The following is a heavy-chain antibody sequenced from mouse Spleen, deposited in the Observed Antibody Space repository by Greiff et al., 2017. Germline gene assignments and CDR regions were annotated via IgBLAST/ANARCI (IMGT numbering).Heavy chain of an antibody. Sequence: EVKLVESGGGLVQSGRSLRLSCATSGFTFSDFYMEWVRQAPGKGLEWIAASRNKANDYTTEYSASVKGRFIVSRDTSQSILYLQMNALRAEDTAIYYCARDELGRGAFDYWGQGTTLTVSS. CDR2: SRNKANDYTT. CDR1: GFTFSDFY. V-gene: IGHV7-1*01. J-gene: IGHJ2*01. CDR3: ARDELGRGAFDY. D-gene: IGHD4-1*01.